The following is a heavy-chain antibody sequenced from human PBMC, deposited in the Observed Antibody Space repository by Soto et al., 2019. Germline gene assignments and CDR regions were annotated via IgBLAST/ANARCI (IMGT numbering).Heavy chain of an antibody. CDR3: ARGKNLPLRPQLYYYYGMDV. CDR1: GGTFSSYA. CDR2: IIPIFGTA. Sequence: QVQLVQSGAEVKKPGSSVKVSCKASGGTFSSYAISWVRQAPGQGLEWMGGIIPIFGTANYAQKFQGRVTITADESTSTAYLELSSLSSEDTAVYYCARGKNLPLRPQLYYYYGMDVWGQGTPVTVCS. D-gene: IGHD3-10*01. J-gene: IGHJ6*02. V-gene: IGHV1-69*01.